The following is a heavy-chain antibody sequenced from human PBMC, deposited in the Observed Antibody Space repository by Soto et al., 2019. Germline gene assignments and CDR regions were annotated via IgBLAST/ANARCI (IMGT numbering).Heavy chain of an antibody. Sequence: EVQLVQSGAEVKKPGESLRISCKGSGYSFTRYWISWVRQMPGKGLEWMGRLDPSYSYTNYSPSFQGHVTISADKSISTAYLQWSSLKASDTAMYYCARRPYDSSGYADYWGQGTLVTVSS. CDR1: GYSFTRYW. CDR3: ARRPYDSSGYADY. J-gene: IGHJ4*02. V-gene: IGHV5-10-1*01. CDR2: LDPSYSYT. D-gene: IGHD3-22*01.